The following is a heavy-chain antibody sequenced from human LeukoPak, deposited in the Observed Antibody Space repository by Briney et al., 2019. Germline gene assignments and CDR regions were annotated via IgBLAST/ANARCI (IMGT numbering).Heavy chain of an antibody. D-gene: IGHD1-26*01. CDR2: INHSGST. Sequence: SETLSLTCTVSGGSISSGGYYWSWIRQPPGKGLEWIGEINHSGSTNYNPSLKSRVTISVDTSKNQFSLKLSSVTAADTAVYYCSSIAGELLQVNWFDPWGQGTLVTVSS. CDR3: SSIAGELLQVNWFDP. CDR1: GGSISSGGYY. J-gene: IGHJ5*02. V-gene: IGHV4-39*07.